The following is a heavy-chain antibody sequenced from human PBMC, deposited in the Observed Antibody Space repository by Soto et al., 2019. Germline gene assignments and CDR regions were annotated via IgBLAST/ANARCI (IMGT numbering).Heavy chain of an antibody. J-gene: IGHJ4*02. CDR1: GFTFSNYW. Sequence: PGGSLRLSCAASGFTFSNYWMHWVRQAAGKGLVWVSRIKSDGGTTSYADSVKGRFTISRDNSKNTLYLQMNSLRAEDTAVYYCAKPRATGYFDYWGQGTLVTVSS. V-gene: IGHV3-74*01. D-gene: IGHD1-26*01. CDR3: AKPRATGYFDY. CDR2: IKSDGGTT.